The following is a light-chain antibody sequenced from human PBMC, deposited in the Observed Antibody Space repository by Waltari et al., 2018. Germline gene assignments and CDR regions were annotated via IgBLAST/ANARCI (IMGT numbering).Light chain of an antibody. CDR2: ASS. V-gene: IGKV3-20*01. CDR1: QSVSSPY. CDR3: QQYVSSPVT. J-gene: IGKJ4*01. Sequence: EIVLTQSPGTLSLSPGARATLSCRVSQSVSSPYLAWYQQKACQAPRLLIYASSTRATGIPDRFSGSGSGTEYTLTISSLEPEDFAVYYCQQYVSSPVTFGGGTKVEIK.